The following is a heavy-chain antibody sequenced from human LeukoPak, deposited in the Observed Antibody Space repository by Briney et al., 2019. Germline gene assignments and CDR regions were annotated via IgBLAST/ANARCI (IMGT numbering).Heavy chain of an antibody. D-gene: IGHD3-10*01. V-gene: IGHV3-23*01. J-gene: IGHJ4*02. CDR1: GFTFSRYA. CDR2: ISGSGGST. Sequence: GRSLRLACAASGFTFSRYAMSWVRHAPGKGLECVDTISGSGGSTYDEASVKGRFTISRDNSKNPLYLQMNSLRDEDTAVYYCAKAQGSGSYYDYWGQGTLVTVSS. CDR3: AKAQGSGSYYDY.